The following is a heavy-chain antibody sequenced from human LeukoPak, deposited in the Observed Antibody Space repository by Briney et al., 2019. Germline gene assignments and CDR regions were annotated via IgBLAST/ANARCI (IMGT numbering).Heavy chain of an antibody. Sequence: PGGSLRLSCAASGFTFSSYWTHWARQAPGKGLVWVSRISSDGSDTNYADSVKGRFTISRGNAKNTLYLPMNSLRAEDTAVYYCARGSYSLGGFDYWGQGTLVTVSS. D-gene: IGHD6-13*01. J-gene: IGHJ4*02. CDR2: ISSDGSDT. V-gene: IGHV3-74*01. CDR3: ARGSYSLGGFDY. CDR1: GFTFSSYW.